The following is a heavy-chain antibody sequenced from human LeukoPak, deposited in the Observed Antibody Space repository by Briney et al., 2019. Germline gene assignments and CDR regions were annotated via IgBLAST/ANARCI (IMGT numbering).Heavy chain of an antibody. D-gene: IGHD5-18*01. J-gene: IGHJ6*02. CDR2: ISSSVSSM. CDR3: ARRGYSTYGMDV. Sequence: GGSVRLSCAASGLSFSSYWMHWVRQAPGKGLEWVSYISSSVSSMWYADSVKGRFTISRDNAKNSLYLQMNSLRAEDTAVYYCARRGYSTYGMDVWGQGTTVTVSS. V-gene: IGHV3-48*04. CDR1: GLSFSSYW.